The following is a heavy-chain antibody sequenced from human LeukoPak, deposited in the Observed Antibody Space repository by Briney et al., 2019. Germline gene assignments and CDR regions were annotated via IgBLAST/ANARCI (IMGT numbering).Heavy chain of an antibody. CDR1: GYTFTSYY. CDR2: INPSGGST. Sequence: GASVKVSCKASGYTFTSYYMHWVRQAPGQGLEWMGIINPSGGSTSYAQKFQGRVTMTRDMSTSTVYMELSSLRSEDTAVYFCARGFRGDNFDYWGQGTLVTVSS. CDR3: ARGFRGDNFDY. D-gene: IGHD7-27*01. J-gene: IGHJ4*02. V-gene: IGHV1-46*01.